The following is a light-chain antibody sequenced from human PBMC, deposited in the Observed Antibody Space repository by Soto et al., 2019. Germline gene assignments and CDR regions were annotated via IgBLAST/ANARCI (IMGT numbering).Light chain of an antibody. CDR2: GAS. V-gene: IGKV3-20*01. CDR1: QRLMHTDGKAH. Sequence: QSPLSLSVTPGLPSSISCKSSQRLMHTDGKAHLYWYQQKPGQAPRXLIYGASSRATGIPDRFSGSGSGTDFTLTISRLENEEVAVYDCQQYGSSTTTFGQGTKVDIK. J-gene: IGKJ1*01. CDR3: QQYGSSTTT.